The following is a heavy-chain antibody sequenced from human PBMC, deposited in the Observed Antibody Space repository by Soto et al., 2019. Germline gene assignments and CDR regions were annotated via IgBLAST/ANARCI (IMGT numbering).Heavy chain of an antibody. CDR3: AKDSSDTAAGSGGWFDP. Sequence: QVQLVQSGGGVVQPGRSLRLSCAASGFDFNTYGLHWVRQAPGKGLEWVAGISFDGGNQYYADSVKGRFTISRDKSNNTLYLQMNGLVAEDTATYYCAKDSSDTAAGSGGWFDPWGQGNLVIVSS. J-gene: IGHJ5*02. CDR1: GFDFNTYG. V-gene: IGHV3-30*18. D-gene: IGHD1-26*01. CDR2: ISFDGGNQ.